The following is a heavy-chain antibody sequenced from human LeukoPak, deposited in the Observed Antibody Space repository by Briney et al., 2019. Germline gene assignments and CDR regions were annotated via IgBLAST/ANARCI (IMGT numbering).Heavy chain of an antibody. J-gene: IGHJ3*02. V-gene: IGHV3-23*01. CDR2: ISGNSDMT. CDR1: GFTFSTYA. CDR3: VKRLWESKGLDPFDI. D-gene: IGHD5-18*01. Sequence: GGSLRLSCAASGFTFSTYAMTWVRQAPGKGLEWVSGISGNSDMTYYADSVKGRFSISRDNSKNTLYLQMNSLRADDTALYYCVKRLWESKGLDPFDIWGQGTMVTVSS.